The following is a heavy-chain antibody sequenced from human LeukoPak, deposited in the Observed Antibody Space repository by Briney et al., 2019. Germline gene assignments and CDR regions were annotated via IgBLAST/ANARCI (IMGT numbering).Heavy chain of an antibody. CDR2: INPSGGST. J-gene: IGHJ4*02. V-gene: IGHV1-46*01. Sequence: ALVKVSCKASGYTFTSYYMHWVRQAPGQGLEWMGIINPSGGSTSYAQKFQGRVTMTRDTSTSTVYMELSSLRSEDTAVYYCARLISVAGNHRVFDYWGQGTLVTVSS. CDR1: GYTFTSYY. D-gene: IGHD6-19*01. CDR3: ARLISVAGNHRVFDY.